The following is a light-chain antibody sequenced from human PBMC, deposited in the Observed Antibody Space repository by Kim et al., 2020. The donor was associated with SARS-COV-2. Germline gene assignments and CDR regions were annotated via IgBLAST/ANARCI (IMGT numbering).Light chain of an antibody. CDR2: QDS. CDR3: QAWDSSTVV. J-gene: IGLJ2*01. CDR1: KLGDKY. Sequence: VSPGQTAIITCSGDKLGDKYACWYQQKPGQSPVLVIYQDSKRPSGIPERFSGSNSGNTTTLTISGTQAMDEADYYCQAWDSSTVVFGGGTQLTVL. V-gene: IGLV3-1*01.